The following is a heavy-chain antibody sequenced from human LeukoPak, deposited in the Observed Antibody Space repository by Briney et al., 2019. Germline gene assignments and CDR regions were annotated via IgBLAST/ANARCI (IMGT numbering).Heavy chain of an antibody. CDR2: INSDGSST. CDR3: ARDEAGWYQLPKGGMDV. D-gene: IGHD2-2*01. V-gene: IGHV3-74*01. J-gene: IGHJ6*02. CDR1: GFTFSSYW. Sequence: PGGSLRLSCAASGFTFSSYWMHWVRQAPGKGLVWVSRINSDGSSTSYADSVKGRFTISRDNAKNTLYLQMNSLRAEDTAVYYCARDEAGWYQLPKGGMDVGGQGTTVTVS.